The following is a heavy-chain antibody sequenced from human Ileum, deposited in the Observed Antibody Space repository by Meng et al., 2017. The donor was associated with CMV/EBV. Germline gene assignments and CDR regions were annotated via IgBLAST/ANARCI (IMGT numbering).Heavy chain of an antibody. CDR2: INHSGST. J-gene: IGHJ5*02. D-gene: IGHD5-12*01. Sequence: LTCAVYGGSCSGYYWSWIRQPPGKGLEWIGEINHSGSTNYNPSLKSRVTISVDTSKNQFSLKLSSVTAADTAVYYCARGPTNLNWFDPWGQGTLVTVSS. CDR3: ARGPTNLNWFDP. CDR1: GGSCSGYY. V-gene: IGHV4-34*01.